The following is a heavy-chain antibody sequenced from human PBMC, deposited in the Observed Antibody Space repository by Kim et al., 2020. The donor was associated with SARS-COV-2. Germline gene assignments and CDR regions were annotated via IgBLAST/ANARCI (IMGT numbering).Heavy chain of an antibody. CDR1: GFTFSDYY. V-gene: IGHV3-11*05. Sequence: GGSLRLSCAASGFTFSDYYMSWIRQAPGKGLEWVSYISSSSSYTNYADSVKGRFTISRDNAKNSLYLQMNSLRAEDTAVYYCARGGSGGYCSSTSCLHWFDPWGQGTLVTVSS. CDR2: ISSSSSYT. J-gene: IGHJ5*02. CDR3: ARGGSGGYCSSTSCLHWFDP. D-gene: IGHD2-2*01.